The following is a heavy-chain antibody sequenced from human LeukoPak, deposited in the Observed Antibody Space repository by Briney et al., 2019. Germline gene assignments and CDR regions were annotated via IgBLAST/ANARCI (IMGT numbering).Heavy chain of an antibody. D-gene: IGHD6-6*01. V-gene: IGHV1-18*01. J-gene: IGHJ3*02. CDR3: ARDRWSSSSSEGALDI. CDR1: DYTFTNYG. Sequence: ASVKVSCKASDYTFTNYGISWVRQAPGQGLDWMGWISAYNGNKVYAQELQGRVTMTTDTSTSTAYMELRSLRSDDTAVYYCARDRWSSSSSEGALDIWGQGTMVTVSS. CDR2: ISAYNGNK.